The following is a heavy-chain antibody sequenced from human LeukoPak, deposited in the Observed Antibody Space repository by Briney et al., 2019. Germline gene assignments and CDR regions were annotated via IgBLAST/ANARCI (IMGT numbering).Heavy chain of an antibody. J-gene: IGHJ4*02. D-gene: IGHD2-8*01. CDR1: GFTFTDYW. V-gene: IGHV3-7*01. CDR3: VRMGYCTYGICYEVFDY. Sequence: GGSLRLSCVASGFTFTDYWMSWVRQAPGKGLEWVGNIKQDGSEKYYGGSVKGRFAISRDNAKNSLSLQINSLRAEDTAVYHCVRMGYCTYGICYEVFDYWGQGTLVTVSS. CDR2: IKQDGSEK.